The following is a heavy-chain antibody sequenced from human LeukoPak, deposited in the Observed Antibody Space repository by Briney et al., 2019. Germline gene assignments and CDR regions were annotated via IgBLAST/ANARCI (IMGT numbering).Heavy chain of an antibody. D-gene: IGHD5-12*01. CDR1: GGSITSSNW. CDR3: ARGYSGYDYYFDY. CDR2: IYHNGDT. V-gene: IGHV4-4*02. Sequence: SGTLSLTCDVSGGSITSSNWWSWVRQPPGKGLERIGEIYHNGDTNYNPSLKSRVTISVDKSKNQFSLKVRSVTAADTAQYYCARGYSGYDYYFDYWGQGTLVTVSS. J-gene: IGHJ4*02.